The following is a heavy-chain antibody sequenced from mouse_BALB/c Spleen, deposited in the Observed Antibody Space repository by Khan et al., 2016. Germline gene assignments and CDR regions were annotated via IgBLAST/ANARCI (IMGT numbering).Heavy chain of an antibody. CDR2: VIPSNAYT. CDR1: GYTFTSYT. V-gene: IGHV1-4*01. Sequence: QVQLKESGAELARPGASVKMSCKASGYTFTSYTMHWVQQGPGQGLEWIGYVIPSNAYTNYNQKFKDKATLTADKSSSTAYMQLSSLTSEDSAVXYCSREGWLLCYFDYWGQGTTLTVSS. CDR3: SREGWLLCYFDY. D-gene: IGHD2-3*01. J-gene: IGHJ2*01.